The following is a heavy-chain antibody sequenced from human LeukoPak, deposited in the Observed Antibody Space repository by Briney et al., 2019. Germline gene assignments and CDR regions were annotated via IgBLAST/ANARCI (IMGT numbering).Heavy chain of an antibody. Sequence: GGSLRLSCAGSGFTFRRYNMNWVRQAPGKGLEWVSSICSSSNYISYADSLKGRFIVSRDNAKNSVDLQMNRLRAEDTAVYYCARDSIEDYYDSSGYFDYWGQGILVTVSS. D-gene: IGHD3-22*01. CDR3: ARDSIEDYYDSSGYFDY. J-gene: IGHJ4*02. CDR1: GFTFRRYN. V-gene: IGHV3-21*01. CDR2: ICSSSNYI.